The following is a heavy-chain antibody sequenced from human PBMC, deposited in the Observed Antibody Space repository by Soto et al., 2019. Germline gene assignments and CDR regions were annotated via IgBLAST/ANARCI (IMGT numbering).Heavy chain of an antibody. V-gene: IGHV3-23*01. D-gene: IGHD3-9*01. CDR3: AKAPYYDILTGYYGYYFDY. Sequence: GGSLRLSCAASGFTFSSYAMSWVRQAPGKGLEWVSAISGSGGSTYYADSVKGRFTISRDNSKNTLYLQMNSLGAEDTAVYYCAKAPYYDILTGYYGYYFDYWGQGTLVTVSS. CDR2: ISGSGGST. CDR1: GFTFSSYA. J-gene: IGHJ4*02.